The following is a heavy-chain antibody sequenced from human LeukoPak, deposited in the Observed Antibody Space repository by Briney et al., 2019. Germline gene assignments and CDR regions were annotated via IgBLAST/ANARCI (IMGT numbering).Heavy chain of an antibody. V-gene: IGHV4-34*01. CDR2: INHSGST. Sequence: PSETLSLTCAVYGGSFSGYYWSWIRQPPGKGLEWIGEINHSGSTNYNPSLKSRVTISVDTSKNQFSLKLSSVTAADTAVYYCARGRGRWEIDYWGQGTLVTVSS. CDR3: ARGRGRWEIDY. J-gene: IGHJ4*02. D-gene: IGHD1-26*01. CDR1: GGSFSGYY.